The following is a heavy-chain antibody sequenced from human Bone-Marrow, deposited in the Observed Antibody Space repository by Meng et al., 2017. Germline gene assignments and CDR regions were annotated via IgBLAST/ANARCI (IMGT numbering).Heavy chain of an antibody. V-gene: IGHV3-30*04. Sequence: GESLKISCAASGFTFSSYAMHWVRQAPGKGLEWVAVISYDGSNKYYADSVKGRFTISRDNSKNTLYLQMNSLRAEDTAVYYCARFQYSSGWGPYYYYYYGMDVWGQGTTVTVSS. J-gene: IGHJ6*02. D-gene: IGHD6-19*01. CDR1: GFTFSSYA. CDR3: ARFQYSSGWGPYYYYYYGMDV. CDR2: ISYDGSNK.